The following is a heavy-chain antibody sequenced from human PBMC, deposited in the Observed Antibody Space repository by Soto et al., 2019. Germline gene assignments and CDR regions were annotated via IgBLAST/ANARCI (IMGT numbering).Heavy chain of an antibody. V-gene: IGHV3-23*01. CDR1: GFTFDSYA. Sequence: EVKLLESGGGLAQPGGSLRLSCVGSGFTFDSYAISWVRQAPGKGLQWISAISGSADGTDYAHSVKGRFTISRDNSRNTVHLQMDSLRVVDTALYYCAKDTVGGYSFWSGYYSDGLDVWGQGTMVTVSS. CDR3: AKDTVGGYSFWSGYYSDGLDV. J-gene: IGHJ3*01. CDR2: ISGSADGT. D-gene: IGHD3-3*01.